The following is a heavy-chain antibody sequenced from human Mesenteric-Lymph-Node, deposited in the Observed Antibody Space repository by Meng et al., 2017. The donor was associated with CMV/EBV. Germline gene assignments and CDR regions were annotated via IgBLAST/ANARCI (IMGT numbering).Heavy chain of an antibody. CDR1: GYTFTSYA. CDR3: ARGGSSSWLDY. CDR2: INAGNGNK. Sequence: SCKASGYTFTSYARHWVRQAPGQRLEWMGWINAGNGNKKYSQKFQGRVTITRDTSASTAYMELSSLRSEDTAVYYCARGGSSSWLDYWGQGTLVTVSS. V-gene: IGHV1-3*01. J-gene: IGHJ4*02. D-gene: IGHD6-13*01.